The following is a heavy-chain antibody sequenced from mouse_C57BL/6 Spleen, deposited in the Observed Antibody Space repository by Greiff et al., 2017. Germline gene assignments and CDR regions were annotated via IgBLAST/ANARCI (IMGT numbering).Heavy chain of an antibody. CDR3: VSFGVFAY. D-gene: IGHD3-1*01. CDR2: IRSKSNNYAT. CDR1: GFSFNTYA. Sequence: EVKLVESGGGLVQPKGSLKLSCAASGFSFNTYAMNWVRQAPGKGLEWVARIRSKSNNYATYYADAVKDRFTISRDDSESMLYLQMNNLKTEDTAMYYCVSFGVFAYWGQGTLVTVSA. J-gene: IGHJ3*01. V-gene: IGHV10-1*01.